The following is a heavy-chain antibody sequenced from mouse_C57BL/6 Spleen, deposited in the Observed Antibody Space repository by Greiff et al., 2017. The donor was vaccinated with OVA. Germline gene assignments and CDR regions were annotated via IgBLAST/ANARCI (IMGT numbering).Heavy chain of an antibody. CDR3: ARSFPYYFDY. CDR2: IYPGDGDT. Sequence: VQLQQSGPELVKPGASVKISCKASGYAFSSSWMNWVKQRPGKGLEWIGRIYPGDGDTNYNGKFKGKATLTADKYSSTAYMQLSSLTSEDSAVYFCARSFPYYFDYWGQGTTLTVSS. CDR1: GYAFSSSW. V-gene: IGHV1-82*01. J-gene: IGHJ2*01.